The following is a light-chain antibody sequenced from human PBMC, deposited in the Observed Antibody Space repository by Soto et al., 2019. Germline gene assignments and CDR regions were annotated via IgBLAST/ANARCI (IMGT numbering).Light chain of an antibody. CDR3: QPYTRYLT. Sequence: AIQMTQSPSSLSASVGDRVTITCRASQGIRNDLGWYQQKPGKAPKLLIYAASSLQSGVPSRFSGSVSETAFCLSVSSLQPDDFAAYYCQPYTRYLTFGGGTKVEIK. CDR1: QGIRND. J-gene: IGKJ4*01. V-gene: IGKV1-6*01. CDR2: AAS.